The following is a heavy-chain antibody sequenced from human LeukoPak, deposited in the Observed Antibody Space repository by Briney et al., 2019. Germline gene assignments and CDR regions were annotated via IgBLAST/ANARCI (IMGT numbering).Heavy chain of an antibody. J-gene: IGHJ6*03. V-gene: IGHV3-7*01. CDR1: GFTFSSYW. CDR3: ARDMVSAAGYYYYYMDV. CDR2: IKQDGSEK. D-gene: IGHD6-13*01. Sequence: PGGSLRLSCAASGFTFSSYWMSWVRQAPGKGLEWVANIKQDGSEKYYVDSVKGRFTIPRDNAKNSLYLQMNSLRAEDTAVYYCARDMVSAAGYYYYYMDVWGKGTTVTVSS.